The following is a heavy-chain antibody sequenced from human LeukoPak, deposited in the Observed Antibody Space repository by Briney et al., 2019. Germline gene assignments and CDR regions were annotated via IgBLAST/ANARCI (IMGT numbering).Heavy chain of an antibody. CDR2: IGSSGSTI. D-gene: IGHD3-10*02. V-gene: IGHV3-48*03. Sequence: PGGSLRLSCAASGFTFSSYEMNWVGQAPGKGLQWGSYIGSSGSTIYYADSVKGRFTISRDNAKNPLYLQMNSLRAEDTAVYYCAELGITMIGGVWGKGTTVTISS. CDR1: GFTFSSYE. J-gene: IGHJ6*04. CDR3: AELGITMIGGV.